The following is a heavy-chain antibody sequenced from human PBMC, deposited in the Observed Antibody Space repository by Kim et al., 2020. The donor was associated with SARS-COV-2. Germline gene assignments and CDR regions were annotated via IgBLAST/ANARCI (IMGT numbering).Heavy chain of an antibody. CDR1: GFTFISYG. CDR3: ARQGAARPLGHFDY. D-gene: IGHD6-6*01. CDR2: ISYDGSNK. J-gene: IGHJ4*02. Sequence: GGSLRLSCAASGFTFISYGMHWVRQAPGKGLEWVAVISYDGSNKYYADSVKGRFTISRDNSKNTLYLQMNSLRAEDTAVYYCARQGAARPLGHFDYWGQGTLVTVSS. V-gene: IGHV3-30*03.